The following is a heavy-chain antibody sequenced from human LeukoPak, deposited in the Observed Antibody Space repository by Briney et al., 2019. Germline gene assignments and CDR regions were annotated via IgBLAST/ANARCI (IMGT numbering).Heavy chain of an antibody. CDR1: GDSVSSNSAA. D-gene: IGHD6-19*01. V-gene: IGHV6-1*01. Sequence: SQTPSLTCAISGDSVSSNSAAWIWIRQSPWRGLVWLGRTYYRAKRYNDYAVSVKSRITINPDTSKNQFSLQLNSVTHEDTAVYYCAGGVAGTDTIDYWGQGTLVTVSS. J-gene: IGHJ4*02. CDR3: AGGVAGTDTIDY. CDR2: TYYRAKRYN.